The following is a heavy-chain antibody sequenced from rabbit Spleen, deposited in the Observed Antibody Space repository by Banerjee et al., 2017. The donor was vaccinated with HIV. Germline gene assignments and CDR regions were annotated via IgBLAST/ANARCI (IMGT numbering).Heavy chain of an antibody. V-gene: IGHV1S40*01. CDR1: GFDFSNYNF. CDR3: ARDLVGVIGWNFYL. D-gene: IGHD1-1*01. J-gene: IGHJ4*01. CDR2: IDTGSRDFT. Sequence: LMEYGGDLVQPGASLTLTCTASGFDFSNYNFMCWVRQAPGKGLEWIACIDTGSRDFTYYASWAKGRFTISKTSSTTVTLRMTSLTATDTATYFCARDLVGVIGWNFYLWGPGTLVTVS.